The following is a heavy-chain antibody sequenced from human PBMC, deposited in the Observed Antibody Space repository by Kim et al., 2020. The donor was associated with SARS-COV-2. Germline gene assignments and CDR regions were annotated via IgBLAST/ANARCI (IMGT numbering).Heavy chain of an antibody. V-gene: IGHV3-30*18. D-gene: IGHD4-17*01. Sequence: GGSLRLSCAASGFTFSSYGMHWVRQAPGKGLEWVAVISYDGSNKYYADSVKGRFTISRDNSKNTLYLQMNSLRAEDTAVYYCAKDHTPDYGDYGGVTWFGPWSQGTLVTLSS. CDR1: GFTFSSYG. CDR2: ISYDGSNK. J-gene: IGHJ5*02. CDR3: AKDHTPDYGDYGGVTWFGP.